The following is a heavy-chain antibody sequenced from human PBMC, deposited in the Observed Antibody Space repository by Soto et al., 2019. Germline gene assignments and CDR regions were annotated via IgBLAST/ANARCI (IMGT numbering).Heavy chain of an antibody. Sequence: ASLKVSCKASGYTFTSYGISWVRQAPGQGLEWMGWINAGNGNTKYSQKFQGRVTITRDTSASTAYMELSSLRSEDTAVYYCAREGGRIAVATDYWGQGTLVTVSS. J-gene: IGHJ4*02. V-gene: IGHV1-3*01. CDR2: INAGNGNT. D-gene: IGHD6-19*01. CDR1: GYTFTSYG. CDR3: AREGGRIAVATDY.